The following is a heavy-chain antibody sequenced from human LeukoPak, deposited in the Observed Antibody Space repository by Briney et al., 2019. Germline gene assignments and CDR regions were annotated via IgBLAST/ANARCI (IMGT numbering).Heavy chain of an antibody. J-gene: IGHJ4*02. D-gene: IGHD3-10*01. V-gene: IGHV3-23*01. CDR2: ISGSGGST. CDR1: GFTFSSYA. CDR3: AKPLWFGELAVCFDY. Sequence: GGSLRLSCAASGFTFSSYAMSWVRQAPGQGLEWVSAISGSGGSTYYADSVKGRFTIARDNSKNTLYLQMNSPRAEDTAVYYCAKPLWFGELAVCFDYWGQGTLVTVSS.